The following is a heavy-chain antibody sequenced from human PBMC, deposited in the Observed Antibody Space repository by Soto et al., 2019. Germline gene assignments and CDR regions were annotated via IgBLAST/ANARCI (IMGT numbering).Heavy chain of an antibody. V-gene: IGHV3-23*01. J-gene: IGHJ4*02. CDR3: ASPDDGWELRF. D-gene: IGHD1-26*01. CDR2: ISGSGGST. CDR1: GFTFSSYA. Sequence: GGSLRLSCAASGFTFSSYAMSWVRQAPGRGLEWVSAISGSGGSTYYADCVKGRFTIYRDNTKNTLYLQMNSLRAEDTAVYYCASPDDGWELRFGGQGTLVTVSS.